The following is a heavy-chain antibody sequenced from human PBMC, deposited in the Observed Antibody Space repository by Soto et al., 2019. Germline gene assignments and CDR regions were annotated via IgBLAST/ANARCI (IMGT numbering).Heavy chain of an antibody. V-gene: IGHV1-69*08. D-gene: IGHD2-15*01. CDR2: IIPILGIA. Sequence: QVQLVQSGAEVKKPGSSVKVSCKASGGTFSSYTISWVRQAPGQGLEWMGRIIPILGIANYAQKFQGRVTITADKSSSTAYMELSSLRSEDTAVYYCARDKSGSLVQHWGQGTLVTVSS. CDR3: ARDKSGSLVQH. J-gene: IGHJ1*01. CDR1: GGTFSSYT.